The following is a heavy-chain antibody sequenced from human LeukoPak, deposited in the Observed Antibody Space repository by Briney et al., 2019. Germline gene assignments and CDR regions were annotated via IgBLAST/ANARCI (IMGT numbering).Heavy chain of an antibody. CDR3: ARAHDSSGYYSDAFDI. CDR2: INPNSGGT. Sequence: ASVKVSFKSSGYTFTGYYMHWVRQAPGQGLEWMGWINPNSGGTNYAQKFQGRVTMTRDTSISTAYMELSRLRSDDTAVYYCARAHDSSGYYSDAFDIWGQGTMVTVSS. CDR1: GYTFTGYY. D-gene: IGHD3-22*01. V-gene: IGHV1-2*02. J-gene: IGHJ3*02.